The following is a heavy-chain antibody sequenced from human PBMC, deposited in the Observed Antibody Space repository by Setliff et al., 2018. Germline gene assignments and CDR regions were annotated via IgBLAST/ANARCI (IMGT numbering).Heavy chain of an antibody. CDR1: GVSISSYY. CDR3: ARGSTGIYDP. CDR2: IQKSGGT. Sequence: SETLSLTCNVSGVSISSYYWSWIRQPPGKGLESIGYIQKSGGTNYNPSLKSRVTISVDTSKNQFSLKMTSVTAADTAIYYCARGSTGIYDPWGQGIPVTVSS. V-gene: IGHV4-59*01. J-gene: IGHJ5*02. D-gene: IGHD1-1*01.